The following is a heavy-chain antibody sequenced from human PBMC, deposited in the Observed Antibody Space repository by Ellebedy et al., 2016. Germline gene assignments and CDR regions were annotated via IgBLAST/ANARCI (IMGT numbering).Heavy chain of an antibody. CDR3: AIDISPRGFQP. CDR2: INTNTGNP. Sequence: ASVKVSCKASGYTFTNYGLNWMRQAPGQGLEWMGWINTNTGNPTYAQGFRGRFVFSSDSSVSTAYLQISSLKAEDTAVYYCAIDISPRGFQPWGQGTLVTVSS. CDR1: GYTFTNYG. J-gene: IGHJ1*01. V-gene: IGHV7-4-1*02. D-gene: IGHD2-15*01.